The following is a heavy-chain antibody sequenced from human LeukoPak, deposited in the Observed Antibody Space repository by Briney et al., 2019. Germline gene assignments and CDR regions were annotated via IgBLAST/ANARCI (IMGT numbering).Heavy chain of an antibody. V-gene: IGHV3-33*01. Sequence: GGSLRLSCVASGFSFSKYGMHWVRQAPGKGLQWLAIIWYDGHNKYYADSVKGRFTISRDNSKNTLFLEMNDLKAEDTAVYYCAREWGLIAVPWGPGYWGQGTLVTVSS. CDR1: GFSFSKYG. D-gene: IGHD2-21*01. CDR3: AREWGLIAVPWGPGY. J-gene: IGHJ4*02. CDR2: IWYDGHNK.